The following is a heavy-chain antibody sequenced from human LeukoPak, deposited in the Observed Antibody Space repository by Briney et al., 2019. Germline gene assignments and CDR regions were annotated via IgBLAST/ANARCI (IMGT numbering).Heavy chain of an antibody. D-gene: IGHD2-2*01. Sequence: GGSLRLSCAASGFTFSSYSMNWDRQAPGKGLEWVSSISSSSSYIYYADSVKGRFTISRDNAKNSLYLQMNSLRAEDTAVYYCAGSIVVVPAVINWGQGTLVTVSS. CDR1: GFTFSSYS. J-gene: IGHJ4*02. CDR3: AGSIVVVPAVIN. CDR2: ISSSSSYI. V-gene: IGHV3-21*01.